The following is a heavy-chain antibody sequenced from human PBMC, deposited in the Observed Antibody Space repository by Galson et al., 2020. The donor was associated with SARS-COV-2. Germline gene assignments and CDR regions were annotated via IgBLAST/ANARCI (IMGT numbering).Heavy chain of an antibody. D-gene: IGHD6-13*01. CDR3: ARTGTPHYYYSYYMDV. V-gene: IGHV3-21*01. CDR1: GFTFSSYT. J-gene: IGHJ6*03. CDR2: ITTSSTYI. Sequence: GGSLRLSCAASGFTFSSYTMNWVRQVPGTGLEWVSSITTSSTYINYADSVKGRFTISRDNAKNSLYLQMNSLRAGDTAVYFCARTGTPHYYYSYYMDVWGKGTTVTVSS.